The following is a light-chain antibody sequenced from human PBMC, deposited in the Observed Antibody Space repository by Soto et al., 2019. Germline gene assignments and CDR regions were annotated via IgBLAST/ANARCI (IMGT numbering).Light chain of an antibody. CDR2: EDN. CDR1: SGSIASNY. Sequence: FMLTQPHSVSESPGKTVTISCTRSSGSIASNYVQWNQQRPGSAHTTVIYEDNQRPSGVPDRFSGSIDSSSNSASLTISGLKTEDEADYYCQSYDSSNVVFGGGTKLTVL. CDR3: QSYDSSNVV. J-gene: IGLJ2*01. V-gene: IGLV6-57*04.